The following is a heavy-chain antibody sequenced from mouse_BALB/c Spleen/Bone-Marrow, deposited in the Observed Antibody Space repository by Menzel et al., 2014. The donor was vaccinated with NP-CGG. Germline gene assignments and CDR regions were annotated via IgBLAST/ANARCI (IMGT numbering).Heavy chain of an antibody. Sequence: QVQLQQSGAELVMLGASVKMSCKASGYTFTDYWMHWVKQRPGQGLEWIGAIDTSDSYTSYNQKFKGKATLTVDESSSTAYMQLSSLTSEDSAVYYCARKYDYYYAMDYWGQGTSVTVSS. J-gene: IGHJ4*01. CDR3: ARKYDYYYAMDY. CDR1: GYTFTDYW. D-gene: IGHD2-4*01. V-gene: IGHV1-69*01. CDR2: IDTSDSYT.